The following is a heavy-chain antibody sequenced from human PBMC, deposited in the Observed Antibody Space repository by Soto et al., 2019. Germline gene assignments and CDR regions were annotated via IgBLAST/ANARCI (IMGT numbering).Heavy chain of an antibody. D-gene: IGHD3-3*01. CDR1: GFTFSSYA. V-gene: IGHV3-23*01. Sequence: GGSLRLSCAASGFTFSSYAMSWVRQAPGKGLEWVSAISGSGGSTYYADSVKGRFTISRDNSKNTLYLQMNSLRAEDTAVYYCARDPKKTLEWLLDAFDYWGQGTLVTVSS. CDR2: ISGSGGST. CDR3: ARDPKKTLEWLLDAFDY. J-gene: IGHJ4*02.